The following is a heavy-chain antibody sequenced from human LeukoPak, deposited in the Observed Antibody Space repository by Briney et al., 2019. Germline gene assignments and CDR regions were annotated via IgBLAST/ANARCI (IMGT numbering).Heavy chain of an antibody. CDR3: TRGTWDGGYSYGAPFYFDS. CDR2: IYYNEST. CDR1: GGSVKKNF. J-gene: IGHJ4*02. Sequence: SETLSLTCTVSGGSVKKNFWSWIRQPPGRGLEWIAYIYYNESTNYNPSLKTRVTISVDTSKNQFSLSLRSVTAADTALYYCTRGTWDGGYSYGAPFYFDSWGQGTLVTVSS. V-gene: IGHV4-59*02. D-gene: IGHD5-18*01.